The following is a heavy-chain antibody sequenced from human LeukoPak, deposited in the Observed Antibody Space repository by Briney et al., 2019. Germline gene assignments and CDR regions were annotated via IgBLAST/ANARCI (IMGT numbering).Heavy chain of an antibody. J-gene: IGHJ5*02. CDR1: GYTFTSYY. D-gene: IGHD6-19*01. Sequence: ASVKVSCKVSGYTFTSYYMHWVRQAPGQGLEWMGIINPSGGSTSYAQKFQGRVTMTRDMSASTVYMELSSLRSEDTAVYYCASPSDPHDSSGWYFGPWGQGTLVTVSS. CDR3: ASPSDPHDSSGWYFGP. CDR2: INPSGGST. V-gene: IGHV1-46*01.